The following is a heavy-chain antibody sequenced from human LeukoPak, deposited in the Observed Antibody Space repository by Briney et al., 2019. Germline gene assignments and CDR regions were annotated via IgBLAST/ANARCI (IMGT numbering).Heavy chain of an antibody. Sequence: GRSLRLSCAASGFTFSSYGMHWVRQAPGKGLEWVAVIWYDGSNKYYADSVKGRFTISRDNSKNTLYLQMNSLRAEDTAVYYCARSVSDYDFWSEAVNYYGMDVWGQGTTVTVSS. D-gene: IGHD3-3*01. V-gene: IGHV3-30*19. CDR1: GFTFSSYG. CDR2: IWYDGSNK. CDR3: ARSVSDYDFWSEAVNYYGMDV. J-gene: IGHJ6*02.